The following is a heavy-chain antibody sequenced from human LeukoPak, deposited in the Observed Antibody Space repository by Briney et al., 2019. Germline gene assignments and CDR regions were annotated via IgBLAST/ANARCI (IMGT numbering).Heavy chain of an antibody. J-gene: IGHJ4*02. CDR1: GFTFSRYW. Sequence: GGSLRLSCAASGFTFSRYWMNWVRQAPGKGLEWVSYISSSGSTIYYADSVKGRFTISRDNAKNSLYLQMNSLRAEDTAVYYCARDSSYGSGSLSLDYWGQGTLVTVSS. D-gene: IGHD3-10*01. CDR2: ISSSGSTI. V-gene: IGHV3-48*03. CDR3: ARDSSYGSGSLSLDY.